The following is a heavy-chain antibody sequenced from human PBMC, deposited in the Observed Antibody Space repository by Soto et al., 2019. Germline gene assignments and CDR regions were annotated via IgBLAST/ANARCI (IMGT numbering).Heavy chain of an antibody. D-gene: IGHD3-10*02. CDR3: ARAVRLPDY. CDR1: GFTFSTYS. Sequence: GGSLRLSCAASGFTFSTYSMNWVRQAPGKGLEWVSFISSTGETTYYADSVKGRLTISRDNAKNSLFLQMNSLTAEDTAVYYCARAVRLPDYWGQGT. J-gene: IGHJ4*02. CDR2: ISSTGETT. V-gene: IGHV3-48*01.